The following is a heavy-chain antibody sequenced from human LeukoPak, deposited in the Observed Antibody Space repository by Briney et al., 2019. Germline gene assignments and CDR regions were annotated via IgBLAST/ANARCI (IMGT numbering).Heavy chain of an antibody. D-gene: IGHD3-22*01. CDR2: ISGSGGST. J-gene: IGHJ4*02. CDR3: AKDLTDYYDSSGYY. Sequence: GGSLRLSCAASGFTFSSYAMSWVRQAPGKGLEWVSAISGSGGSTYYADSVKGRFTISRDNSKNTLYLQMNSLRAEDTAVYYCAKDLTDYYDSSGYYWGQGTLVTVSS. V-gene: IGHV3-23*01. CDR1: GFTFSSYA.